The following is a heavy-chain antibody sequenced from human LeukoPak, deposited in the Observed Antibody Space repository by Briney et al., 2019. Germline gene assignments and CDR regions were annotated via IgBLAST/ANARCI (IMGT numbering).Heavy chain of an antibody. CDR2: INHSGST. V-gene: IGHV4-34*01. D-gene: IGHD2-15*01. J-gene: IGHJ3*02. Sequence: PSETLSLTCAVYGGSFSGYYWSWIRQPPGKGLEWIGEINHSGSTNYNPSLKSRVTISVDTSKDQFSLKLSSVTAADTAVYYCARECSGGSCYLRGDAFDIWGQGTMVTVSS. CDR1: GGSFSGYY. CDR3: ARECSGGSCYLRGDAFDI.